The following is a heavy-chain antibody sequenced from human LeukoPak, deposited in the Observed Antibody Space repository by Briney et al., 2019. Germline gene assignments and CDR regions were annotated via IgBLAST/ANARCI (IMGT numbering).Heavy chain of an antibody. V-gene: IGHV1-69*06. D-gene: IGHD3-9*01. Sequence: SVKVSCKASGGTFTSYAISWVRQAPGQGLEWMGGIIPIFGTANYAQKFQDRVTITADKSTSTAYMELSSLRSEDTAVYYCARTNRYFDWLLFFDYWGQGTLVTVSS. CDR3: ARTNRYFDWLLFFDY. J-gene: IGHJ4*02. CDR1: GGTFTSYA. CDR2: IIPIFGTA.